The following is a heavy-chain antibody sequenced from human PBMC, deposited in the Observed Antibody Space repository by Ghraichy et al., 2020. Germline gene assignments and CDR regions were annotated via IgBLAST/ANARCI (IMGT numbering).Heavy chain of an antibody. J-gene: IGHJ5*02. CDR2: IYGANGNT. V-gene: IGHV1-3*01. CDR1: GFTFSSYA. CDR3: ARGAVAGTRGGTNWFDP. D-gene: IGHD6-13*01. Sequence: ASVKVSCKASGFTFSSYAIHWVRQAPGQRLEWLGWIYGANGNTKYSQKFQGRVTIIRDTSASTAHMELSSLRSEDTAVYYCARGAVAGTRGGTNWFDPWGQGTLVTVSS.